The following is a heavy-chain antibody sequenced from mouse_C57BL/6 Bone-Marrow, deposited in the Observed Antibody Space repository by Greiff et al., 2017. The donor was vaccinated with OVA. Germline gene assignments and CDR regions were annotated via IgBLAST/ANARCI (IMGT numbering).Heavy chain of an antibody. D-gene: IGHD1-1*01. J-gene: IGHJ3*01. CDR3: AGVNYCGSSLAWFAY. Sequence: VQLQQSGAELARPGASVKMSCKASGYTFTSYTMHWVKQRPGKGLEWIGYINPSSGYTKYNQKFKDEATLTADKSSTTAYMRMSSLTSEDSAVSYYAGVNYCGSSLAWFAYWGQGTLVTVSA. CDR2: INPSSGYT. CDR1: GYTFTSYT. V-gene: IGHV1-4*01.